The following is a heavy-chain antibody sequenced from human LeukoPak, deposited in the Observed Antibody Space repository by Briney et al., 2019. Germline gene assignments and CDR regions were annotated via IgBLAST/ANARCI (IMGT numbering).Heavy chain of an antibody. J-gene: IGHJ6*04. V-gene: IGHV3-33*01. CDR1: GFTFSNFG. Sequence: GGSLRLSCAASGFTFSNFGMHWVRQAPGQGLEWVAIIRFDGSDKYYADSVKGRFTISRDNSKNTLSLQMNSLRAADTAVYYCARAHPGYCTGTTCPGDYYYGVDVWGKGTTVTVSS. CDR3: ARAHPGYCTGTTCPGDYYYGVDV. CDR2: IRFDGSDK. D-gene: IGHD2-2*03.